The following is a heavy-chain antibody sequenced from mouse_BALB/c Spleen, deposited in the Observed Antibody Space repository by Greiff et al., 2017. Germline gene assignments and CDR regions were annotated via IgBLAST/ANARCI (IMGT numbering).Heavy chain of an antibody. CDR2: ISYSGST. Sequence: VQLQQSGPSLVKPSQTLSLTCSVTGDSFTSCYWHWIRQFPGNKLEYMGYISYSGSTYYNPSLKSRISITRDTSKNQYYLQLNSVTTGDTATYYGADYYGSSACWDLDDWGEGTTVTVSS. D-gene: IGHD1-1*01. J-gene: IGHJ1*01. CDR1: GDSFTSCY. V-gene: IGHV3-8*02. CDR3: ADYYGSSACWDLDD.